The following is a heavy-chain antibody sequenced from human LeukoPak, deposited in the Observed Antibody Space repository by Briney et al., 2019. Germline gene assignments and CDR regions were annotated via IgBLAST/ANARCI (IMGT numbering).Heavy chain of an antibody. D-gene: IGHD2-8*01. CDR1: GFSVGGNN. V-gene: IGHV3-53*01. CDR3: ARDRRRLRGQNGDGDAFDI. Sequence: GGSLRLSFTASGFSVGGNNISWVPQAPGKGREGVSIFYINGRAFHAASVKGRFTMSRDISKNSVDLQMNSLRAEDTAVYFCARDRRRLRGQNGDGDAFDIWGQGTRVTVSS. CDR2: FYINGRA. J-gene: IGHJ3*02.